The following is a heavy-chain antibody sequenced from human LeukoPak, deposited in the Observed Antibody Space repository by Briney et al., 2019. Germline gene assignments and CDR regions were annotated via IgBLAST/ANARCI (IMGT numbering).Heavy chain of an antibody. CDR1: GGSISSSSSY. CDR2: IYYSGST. V-gene: IGHV4-39*07. CDR3: TREYGFMTTVFHAFDI. D-gene: IGHD4-17*01. Sequence: PSETLSLTCTVSGGSISSSSSYWGWIRQPPGKGLEWIGSIYYSGSTYYNPSLKSRVTISVDTSKNQFSLKLSSVTAADTAIYCTREYGFMTTVFHAFDIWGQGTMVTVSS. J-gene: IGHJ3*02.